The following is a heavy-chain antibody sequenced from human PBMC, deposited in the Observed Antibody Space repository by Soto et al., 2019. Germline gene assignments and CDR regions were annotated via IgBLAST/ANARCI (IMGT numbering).Heavy chain of an antibody. D-gene: IGHD6-19*01. V-gene: IGHV3-23*01. J-gene: IGHJ3*01. CDR2: ISGSGASA. Sequence: GGYLRLSWAASGFTFRNYAMKWVRQAPGKGLEWVSVISGSGASASYADSAQGRFTISRDNSNNTLYLQMNSLRAEDTAIYSCVREGSAWSSRGSFDFWGRGTMVTVSS. CDR1: GFTFRNYA. CDR3: VREGSAWSSRGSFDF.